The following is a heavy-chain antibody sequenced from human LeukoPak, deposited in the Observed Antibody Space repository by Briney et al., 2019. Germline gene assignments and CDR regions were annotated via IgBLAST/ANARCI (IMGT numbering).Heavy chain of an antibody. CDR3: ARGYCGGDCYGD. J-gene: IGHJ1*01. CDR2: IDSSSSHI. V-gene: IGHV3-21*01. D-gene: IGHD2-21*02. Sequence: GGSLRLSCAASGFSFSSYAMNWVRQAPGKGLEWVASIDSSSSHIYYADSVKGRFTISRDNTKSSLYLQVNSLRAEDMAVYYCARGYCGGDCYGDWGQGTLVTVSS. CDR1: GFSFSSYA.